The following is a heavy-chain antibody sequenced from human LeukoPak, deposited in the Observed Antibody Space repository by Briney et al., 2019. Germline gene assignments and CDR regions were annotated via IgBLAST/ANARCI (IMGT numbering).Heavy chain of an antibody. Sequence: SETLSLTCTVSGGSISSSSYYWGWIRQPPGKGLEWIGSIYYSGSTYYNPSLKSRATISVDTSKNQFSLKLSSVTAADTAVYYCARWGEGYSYGSVYWGQGTLVTVSS. J-gene: IGHJ4*02. CDR2: IYYSGST. CDR3: ARWGEGYSYGSVY. V-gene: IGHV4-39*07. CDR1: GGSISSSSYY. D-gene: IGHD5-18*01.